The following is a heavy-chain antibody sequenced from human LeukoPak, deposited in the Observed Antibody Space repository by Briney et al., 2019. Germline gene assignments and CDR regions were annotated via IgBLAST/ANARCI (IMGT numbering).Heavy chain of an antibody. J-gene: IGHJ4*02. Sequence: ASVKVSCKASGYTFTGYYVHWVRQAPGQGLEWMGWINPNSGGTNYAQKFQGRVTMTRDTSISTAYMELNRLRSDDTAVYYCARDLSPRWEPQAGHGYWGQGTLVTVSS. CDR3: ARDLSPRWEPQAGHGY. D-gene: IGHD1-26*01. CDR2: INPNSGGT. CDR1: GYTFTGYY. V-gene: IGHV1-2*02.